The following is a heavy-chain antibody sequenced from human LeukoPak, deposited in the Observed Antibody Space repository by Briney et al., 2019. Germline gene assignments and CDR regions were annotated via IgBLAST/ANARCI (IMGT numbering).Heavy chain of an antibody. D-gene: IGHD5-12*01. CDR3: ARSLTWLVSFDY. J-gene: IGHJ4*02. V-gene: IGHV4-34*01. CDR2: INHSGST. Sequence: SETLSLTCAVYGGSFSGYYWSWIRQPPGKGVEWIGEINHSGSTNYNPSLKSRVTISVDTPKNQFSLKLSSVTAADTAVYYCARSLTWLVSFDYWGQGTLATVSS. CDR1: GGSFSGYY.